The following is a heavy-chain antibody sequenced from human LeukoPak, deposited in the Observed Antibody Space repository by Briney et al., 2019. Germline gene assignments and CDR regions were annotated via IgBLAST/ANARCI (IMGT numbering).Heavy chain of an antibody. D-gene: IGHD2-2*03. CDR1: GESFSGYY. CDR2: INHSRST. CDR3: AREGPGYCSSTSCPQLDY. V-gene: IGHV4-34*01. J-gene: IGHJ4*02. Sequence: SETLSLTCAVSGESFSGYYWSWIRQPPRKGLEWIGEINHSRSTKYNPSLKSRVTIAVDTSKNQFSLKLSSVTAADTAVYYCAREGPGYCSSTSCPQLDYWGEGTLATVSS.